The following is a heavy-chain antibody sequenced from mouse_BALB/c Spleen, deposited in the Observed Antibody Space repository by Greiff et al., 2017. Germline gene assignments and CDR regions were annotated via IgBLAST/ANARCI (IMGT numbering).Heavy chain of an antibody. V-gene: IGHV2-2*02. CDR1: GFSLTSYG. D-gene: IGHD1-1*01. CDR3: ARTHSDYYGSSSYWYFDV. Sequence: VQLQQSGPGLVQPSQCLSITCTVSGFSLTSYGVHWVRQSPGKGLEWLGVIWSGGSTDYNAAFISRLSISKDNSKSQVFFKMNSLQANDTAIYYCARTHSDYYGSSSYWYFDVWGAGTTVTVSS. CDR2: IWSGGST. J-gene: IGHJ1*01.